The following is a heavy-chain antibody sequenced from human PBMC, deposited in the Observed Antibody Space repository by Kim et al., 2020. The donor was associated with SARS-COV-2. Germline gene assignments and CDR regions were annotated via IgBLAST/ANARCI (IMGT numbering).Heavy chain of an antibody. CDR2: ISGSGGST. V-gene: IGHV3-23*01. CDR1: GFTFSSYA. J-gene: IGHJ4*02. CDR3: AKDLLRYCSGGSCYRWDY. D-gene: IGHD2-15*01. Sequence: GGSLRLSCAASGFTFSSYAMSWVRQAPGKGLEWVSAISGSGGSTYYADSVKGRFTISRDNSKNTLYLQMNSLRAEDTAVYYCAKDLLRYCSGGSCYRWDYWGQGTLVTVSS.